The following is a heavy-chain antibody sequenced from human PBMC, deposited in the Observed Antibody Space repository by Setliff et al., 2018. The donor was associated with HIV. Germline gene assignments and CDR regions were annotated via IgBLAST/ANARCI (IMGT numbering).Heavy chain of an antibody. D-gene: IGHD2-21*02. CDR2: IYPGGTT. Sequence: GGSLRLSCAASGFIFSGYTMVWVRQAPGKGLEWVSFIYPGGTTNYADSVKGRFTISRDTSKNTLFLQMNTLRAEDTAVYYCMRWGLPYAIDYWGQGMLVTVSS. J-gene: IGHJ4*02. CDR3: MRWGLPYAIDY. CDR1: GFIFSGYT. V-gene: IGHV3-66*01.